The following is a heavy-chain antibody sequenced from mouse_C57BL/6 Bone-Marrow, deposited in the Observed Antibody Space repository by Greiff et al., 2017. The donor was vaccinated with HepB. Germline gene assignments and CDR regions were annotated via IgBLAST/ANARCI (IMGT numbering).Heavy chain of an antibody. CDR3: ARLVVTTVVAPYAMDY. D-gene: IGHD1-1*01. CDR1: GYTFTSYG. CDR2: IYPRSGNT. Sequence: QVQLQQSGAELARPGASVKLSCKASGYTFTSYGISWVKQRTGQGLEWIGEIYPRSGNTYYNEKFKGKATLTADKSSRTAYMELRSLTSEDSAVYFCARLVVTTVVAPYAMDYWGQGTSVTVSS. J-gene: IGHJ4*01. V-gene: IGHV1-81*01.